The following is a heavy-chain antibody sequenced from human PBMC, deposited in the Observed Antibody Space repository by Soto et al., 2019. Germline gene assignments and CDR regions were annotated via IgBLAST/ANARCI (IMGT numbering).Heavy chain of an antibody. Sequence: GGSLRPSCAASGFTFSSYAMHWVRQAPGKGLEWVAVISYDGSNKYYADSVKGRFTISRDNSKNTLYLQMNSLRAEDTAVYYCARGDYDFWSGPISFYYGMDVWGQGTTVTVSS. CDR3: ARGDYDFWSGPISFYYGMDV. CDR1: GFTFSSYA. CDR2: ISYDGSNK. D-gene: IGHD3-3*01. J-gene: IGHJ6*02. V-gene: IGHV3-30-3*01.